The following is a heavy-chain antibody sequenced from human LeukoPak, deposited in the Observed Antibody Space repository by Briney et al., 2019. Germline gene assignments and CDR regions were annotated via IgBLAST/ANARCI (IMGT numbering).Heavy chain of an antibody. Sequence: GGSLRLSCAASGFTFSSYEMNWVRQAPGKGLEWVSYISSSGSTIYYADSVKGRFTISRDNAKNSLYLQMNSLRAEDTAVYYCARDMIPGLHDYWGQGTLVTVSS. J-gene: IGHJ4*02. CDR3: ARDMIPGLHDY. D-gene: IGHD3-22*01. CDR1: GFTFSSYE. CDR2: ISSSGSTI. V-gene: IGHV3-48*03.